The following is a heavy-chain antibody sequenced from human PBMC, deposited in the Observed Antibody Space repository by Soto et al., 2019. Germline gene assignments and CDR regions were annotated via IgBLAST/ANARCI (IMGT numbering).Heavy chain of an antibody. J-gene: IGHJ4*02. CDR1: GFTFSSYS. CDR3: ARDRCSGGSCYPFDY. Sequence: EVQLVESGGGLVQPGGSLRLSCAASGFTFSSYSMNWVRQAPGKGLEWVSYISSSSSTIYYADSVKGRFTISRYNAKNSLYLQMNSRRAEDTAVYYCARDRCSGGSCYPFDYWGQGTLVTVSS. CDR2: ISSSSSTI. D-gene: IGHD2-15*01. V-gene: IGHV3-48*01.